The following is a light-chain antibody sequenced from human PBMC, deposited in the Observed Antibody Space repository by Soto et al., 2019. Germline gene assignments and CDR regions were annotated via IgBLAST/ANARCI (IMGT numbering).Light chain of an antibody. V-gene: IGLV2-23*02. Sequence: QSALTQPASVSGSPGQSITISCTGTSSDVGSYNLVSWYQQHSGKAPKLMIYEVSKRPSGVSNRFSGSKSGNTASLTISGLQAEVEADYYCCSYAGSSTYVFGTGTKVTVL. J-gene: IGLJ1*01. CDR3: CSYAGSSTYV. CDR1: SSDVGSYNL. CDR2: EVS.